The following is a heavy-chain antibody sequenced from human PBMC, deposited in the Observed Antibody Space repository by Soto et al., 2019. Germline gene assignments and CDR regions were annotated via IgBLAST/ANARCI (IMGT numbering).Heavy chain of an antibody. CDR2: TYYKSKWNN. V-gene: IGHV6-1*01. Sequence: SQTLSLTCVISGDSVSSNSAGWNWIRQSPSRGLDWLGRTYYKSKWNNDYALSVKSRITINPDTSKNQFSLHLYSVTPEDTAVYYSTGITWFRGMDVWGQGTPVTVSS. D-gene: IGHD3-10*01. CDR3: TGITWFRGMDV. CDR1: GDSVSSNSAG. J-gene: IGHJ6*01.